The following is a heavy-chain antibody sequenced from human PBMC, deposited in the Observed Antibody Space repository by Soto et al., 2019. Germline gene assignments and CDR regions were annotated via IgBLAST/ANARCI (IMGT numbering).Heavy chain of an antibody. CDR1: GFTFSSYA. D-gene: IGHD3-3*01. CDR2: ISGSGGST. J-gene: IGHJ4*02. V-gene: IGHV3-23*01. CDR3: ASTQFLIIIAMRNY. Sequence: GGSLRLSCAASGFTFSSYAMSWVRQAPGKGLEWVSAISGSGGSTYYADSVKGRFTISRDNSKNTLYLQMNTLGPEDTALYYYASTQFLIIIAMRNYWGQGALVTVSS.